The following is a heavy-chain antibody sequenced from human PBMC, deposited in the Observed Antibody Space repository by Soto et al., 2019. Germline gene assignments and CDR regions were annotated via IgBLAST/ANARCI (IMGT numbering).Heavy chain of an antibody. CDR1: GDSIGSSTNY. CDR3: ARGSYYYDSSGYYHY. Sequence: PSETLSLTCTVSGDSIGSSTNYWGWIRQPPGKGLEWIGSIFNTGRAFYTPSLRSRVTMSVDTSKNKFSLKLSSVTAADTAVYYCARGSYYYDSSGYYHYWGQGTLVTVS. CDR2: IFNTGRA. V-gene: IGHV4-39*01. J-gene: IGHJ4*02. D-gene: IGHD3-22*01.